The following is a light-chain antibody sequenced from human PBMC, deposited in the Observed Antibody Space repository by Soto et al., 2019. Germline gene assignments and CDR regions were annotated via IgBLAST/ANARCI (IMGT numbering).Light chain of an antibody. J-gene: IGLJ1*01. V-gene: IGLV2-14*01. CDR2: AVS. CDR3: SSYTSSSTLYV. Sequence: QSVGIRPASESGTPGQSITISCTAPRSDVGGYYYVPWYQHHPGKAPRCRIYAVSKRPSGVSNRFSGSKSGNTASLTISGLQAEDEADYYCSSYTSSSTLYVFGTGTKGTVL. CDR1: RSDVGGYYY.